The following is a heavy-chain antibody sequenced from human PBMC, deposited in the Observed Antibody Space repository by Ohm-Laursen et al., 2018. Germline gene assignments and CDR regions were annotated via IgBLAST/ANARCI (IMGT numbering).Heavy chain of an antibody. V-gene: IGHV3-30*18. J-gene: IGHJ4*02. CDR3: AKTPETYYFDY. Sequence: SLRLSCTASGFTFSSYGMRWVRQAPGKGLEWVAVISYDGSNKYYADSVKGRFTISRDNSKNTLYLQMNSLRAEDTAVYYCAKTPETYYFDYWGQGTLVTVSS. CDR1: GFTFSSYG. CDR2: ISYDGSNK.